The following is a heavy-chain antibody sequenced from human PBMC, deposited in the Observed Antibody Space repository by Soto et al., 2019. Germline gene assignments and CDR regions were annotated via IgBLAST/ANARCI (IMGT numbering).Heavy chain of an antibody. J-gene: IGHJ6*02. CDR2: IYYSGST. CDR3: AREIVVPPESHYGMDF. D-gene: IGHD3-22*01. V-gene: IGHV4-30-4*01. CDR1: GGSISSGDYY. Sequence: PSETLSLTCTVSGGSISSGDYYWSWIRQPPGKGLEWIGYIYYSGSTYYNPSLKSRVTISVDTSKNQFSLKLSSVTAADTAVYYCAREIVVPPESHYGMDFSGQGTIVTVSS.